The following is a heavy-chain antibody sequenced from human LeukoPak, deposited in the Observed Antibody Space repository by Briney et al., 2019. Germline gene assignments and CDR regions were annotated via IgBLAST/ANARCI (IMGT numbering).Heavy chain of an antibody. D-gene: IGHD5-18*01. CDR2: IWYDGSNK. CDR1: GFTFSSYG. Sequence: PGGSLRLSCAASGFTFSSYGMHWVRQAPGKGLEWVAVIWYDGSNKYYADSVKGRFTISRDNSKNTLYLQMNSLGAEDTAVYYCARDSKLLGYSYANPIDYWGQGTLVTVSS. J-gene: IGHJ4*02. CDR3: ARDSKLLGYSYANPIDY. V-gene: IGHV3-33*01.